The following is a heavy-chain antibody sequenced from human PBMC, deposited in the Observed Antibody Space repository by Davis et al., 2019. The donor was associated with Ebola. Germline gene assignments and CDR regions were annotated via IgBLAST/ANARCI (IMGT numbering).Heavy chain of an antibody. CDR3: AREDYSGSYEGRFDP. CDR1: GYTFTSYG. D-gene: IGHD1-26*01. Sequence: ASVKVSCKASGYTFTSYGISWVRQAPGQGLEWMGWISAYNGNTNYAQKFQGRVTITADESTSTAYMELSSLRSEDTAVYYCAREDYSGSYEGRFDPWGQGTLVTVSS. V-gene: IGHV1-18*01. J-gene: IGHJ5*02. CDR2: ISAYNGNT.